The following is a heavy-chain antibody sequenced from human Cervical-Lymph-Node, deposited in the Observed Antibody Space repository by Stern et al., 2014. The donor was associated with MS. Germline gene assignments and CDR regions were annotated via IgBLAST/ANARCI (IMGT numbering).Heavy chain of an antibody. J-gene: IGHJ5*02. D-gene: IGHD5-12*01. CDR2: ISAYNGNT. CDR3: ARDLLDIVATLNWFDP. CDR1: GYTFTSYG. Sequence: QVQLVQSGAAVKKPGASVKVSCKASGYTFTSYGISWVRQAPGQGLEWMGWISAYNGNTNYAQKLQGRVTMTTDTSTSTAYMELRSLRSDDTAVYYCARDLLDIVATLNWFDPWGQGTLVTVSS. V-gene: IGHV1-18*01.